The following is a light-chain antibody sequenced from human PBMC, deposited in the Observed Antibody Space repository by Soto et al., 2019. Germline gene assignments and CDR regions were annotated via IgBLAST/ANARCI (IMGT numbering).Light chain of an antibody. V-gene: IGKV1-5*01. CDR2: DTT. CDR1: QSIGRF. CDR3: LQHKSYPWT. J-gene: IGKJ1*01. Sequence: DIKMYLSPSTLSASVIDRVTITCLASQSIGRFLAWYQQKPGKAPKRLIYDTTTLQSWVPSRFSGDGSGTEFTLTISSLQSEDFATYFCLQHKSYPWTFGQGSKVDIK.